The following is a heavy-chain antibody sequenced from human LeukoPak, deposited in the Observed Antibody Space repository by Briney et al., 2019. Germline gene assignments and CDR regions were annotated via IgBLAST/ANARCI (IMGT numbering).Heavy chain of an antibody. CDR1: GYTFTGYY. D-gene: IGHD6-13*01. J-gene: IGHJ5*02. V-gene: IGHV1-2*06. CDR2: INPNSGGT. CDR3: ARERSSSWYKWFDP. Sequence: VASVKVSCEASGYTFTGYYMHWVRQAPGQGLEWMGRINPNSGGTNYAQKFQGRVTMTRDTSISTAYMELSRLRSDDTAVYYCARERSSSWYKWFDPWGQGTLVTVSS.